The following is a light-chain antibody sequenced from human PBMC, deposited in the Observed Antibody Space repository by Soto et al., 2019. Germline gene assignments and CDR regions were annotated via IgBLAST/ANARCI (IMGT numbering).Light chain of an antibody. Sequence: IVLTQSPATLSLSPGERATLSCRASQSVNSNLAWYQQKLGQAPRVLIYGASTRATGIPARFSGSGSGTEFILTISSLQSEDFAVYYCQHYNTWPWTFGQGTKVDIK. CDR2: GAS. J-gene: IGKJ1*01. CDR3: QHYNTWPWT. V-gene: IGKV3-15*01. CDR1: QSVNSN.